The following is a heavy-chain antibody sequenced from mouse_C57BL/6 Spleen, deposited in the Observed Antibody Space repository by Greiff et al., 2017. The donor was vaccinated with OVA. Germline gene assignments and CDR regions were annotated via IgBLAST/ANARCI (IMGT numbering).Heavy chain of an antibody. CDR3: TKGSVYYAMDY. J-gene: IGHJ4*01. V-gene: IGHV1-15*01. D-gene: IGHD1-3*01. CDR2: IDPETGGT. CDR1: GYTFTDYE. Sequence: VQLQQSGAELVRPGASVTLSCKASGYTFTDYEMNWVKQTPVHGLEWIGAIDPETGGTAYNQKFKGKAILTADKSSSTAYMELRSLTSEDSAVYYCTKGSVYYAMDYWGQGTSVTVST.